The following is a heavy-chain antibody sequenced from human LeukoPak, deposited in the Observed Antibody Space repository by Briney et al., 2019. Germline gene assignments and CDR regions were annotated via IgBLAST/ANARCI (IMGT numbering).Heavy chain of an antibody. CDR3: AKDPRSGYYGGPYYFDY. Sequence: PGGSLRLSCVVSGFTFNRCWMNWVRQAPGKGLEWVAVISYDGSNKYYADSVKGRFTISRDNSKNTLYLQMNSLRAEDTAAYYCAKDPRSGYYGGPYYFDYWGQGTLVTVSS. CDR1: GFTFNRCW. V-gene: IGHV3-30*18. J-gene: IGHJ4*02. D-gene: IGHD3-3*01. CDR2: ISYDGSNK.